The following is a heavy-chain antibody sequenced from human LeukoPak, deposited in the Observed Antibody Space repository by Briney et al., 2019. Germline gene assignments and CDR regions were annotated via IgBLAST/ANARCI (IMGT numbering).Heavy chain of an antibody. CDR1: GFTFSSYS. CDR2: ISSSSSTI. V-gene: IGHV3-48*01. J-gene: IGHJ4*02. Sequence: GGSLRLSCAASGFTFSSYSMNWVRQAPGKGLEWVSYISSSSSTIYYADSVKGRFTISRDNAKSSLYLQMNSLRAEDTAVYYCARLKGRDSSGPEVYWGQGTLVTVSS. CDR3: ARLKGRDSSGPEVY. D-gene: IGHD3-22*01.